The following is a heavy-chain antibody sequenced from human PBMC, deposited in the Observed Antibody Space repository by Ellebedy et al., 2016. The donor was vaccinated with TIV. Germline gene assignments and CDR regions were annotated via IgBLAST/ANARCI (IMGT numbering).Heavy chain of an antibody. V-gene: IGHV3-74*01. Sequence: GESLKISCAASGFTFSSYWMHWVRQAPGKGLVWVSRINSDGSSTSYADSVKGRFTISRDNAKNTLYLQMNSLRAEDTAVYYCAKSRGTRKVVPAAPDAFDIWGQGTMVTVSS. CDR3: AKSRGTRKVVPAAPDAFDI. D-gene: IGHD2-2*01. CDR2: INSDGSST. CDR1: GFTFSSYW. J-gene: IGHJ3*02.